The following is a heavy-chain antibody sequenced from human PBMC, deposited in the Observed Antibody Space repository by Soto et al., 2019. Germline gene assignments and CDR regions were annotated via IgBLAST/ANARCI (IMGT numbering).Heavy chain of an antibody. Sequence: QVQLVESGGGVVQPGRSLRLSCAASGFPFISYGMQWVREGPDKGLEWVAIISYDGSDKYYADSVKGRFTISRDNSKNTLYLQMNSLRPEDTALYYCVGGQYYFDYRGQGTLVIVSS. CDR3: VGGQYYFDY. D-gene: IGHD3-10*01. CDR2: ISYDGSDK. CDR1: GFPFISYG. J-gene: IGHJ4*02. V-gene: IGHV3-30*03.